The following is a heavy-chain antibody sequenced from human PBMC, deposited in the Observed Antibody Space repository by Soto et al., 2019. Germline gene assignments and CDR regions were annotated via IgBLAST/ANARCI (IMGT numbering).Heavy chain of an antibody. CDR1: GFAFRNYF. J-gene: IGHJ4*02. V-gene: IGHV3-23*01. CDR3: ALGYSSGWNPFDY. Sequence: TGGSLRLSCAASGFAFRNYFMTWVRQAPGKGLEWVSEISGSGGTTSYADSVKGRFTISRDHSHNTLYLQMSSLRAEDTALYYCALGYSSGWNPFDYWGQGTLVTVSS. CDR2: ISGSGGTT. D-gene: IGHD6-19*01.